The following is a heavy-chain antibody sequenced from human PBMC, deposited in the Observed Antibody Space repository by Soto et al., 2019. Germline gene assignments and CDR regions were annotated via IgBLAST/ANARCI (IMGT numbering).Heavy chain of an antibody. J-gene: IGHJ5*02. CDR1: GGSFSGYY. CDR2: INHSGST. Sequence: QVQLQQGGAGLLKPSETLSLTCAVYGGSFSGYYWSWIRQPPGKGLEWIGEINHSGSTNYNPSLKSRVTISVDTSKNQFSLKLSSVTAADPAVYYCARGLGLTTVSFDPWGQGTLVTVSS. CDR3: ARGLGLTTVSFDP. V-gene: IGHV4-34*01. D-gene: IGHD4-17*01.